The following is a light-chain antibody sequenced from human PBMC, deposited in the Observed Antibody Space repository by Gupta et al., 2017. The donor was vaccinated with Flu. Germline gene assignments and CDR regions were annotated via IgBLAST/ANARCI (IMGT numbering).Light chain of an antibody. V-gene: IGLV2-23*01. J-gene: IGLJ1*01. CDR1: SSDIGSYNL. Sequence: QSALTQPASVSGSPGQSLTISCTGPSSDIGSYNLVSWYQQHQGKAPTLSIYEGIKRPSGVSNRFSGSKSGNTASLTISELQAEDEADYYCCSYAGSPYVFGTGTKGTVL. CDR2: EGI. CDR3: CSYAGSPYV.